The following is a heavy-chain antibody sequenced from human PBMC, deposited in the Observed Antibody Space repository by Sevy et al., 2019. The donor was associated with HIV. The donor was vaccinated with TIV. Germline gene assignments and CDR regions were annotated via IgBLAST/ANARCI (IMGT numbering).Heavy chain of an antibody. CDR1: GYTLTELS. Sequence: GASLKVSCKVSGYTLTELSMHWVRQAPGKGLEWMGGFDPEDGETIYAQKFQGRVTMTEDTSTDTAYMELSSLRSEDTAVYYFATDSGKGSLDAFDIWGQGTMVTVSS. CDR3: ATDSGKGSLDAFDI. CDR2: FDPEDGET. J-gene: IGHJ3*02. V-gene: IGHV1-24*01. D-gene: IGHD1-26*01.